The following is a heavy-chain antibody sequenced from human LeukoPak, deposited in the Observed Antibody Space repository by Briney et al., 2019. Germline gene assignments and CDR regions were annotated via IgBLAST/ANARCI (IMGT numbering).Heavy chain of an antibody. Sequence: GGSLRLSCAASAFTFSSYAMHWVRQAPGKGLEWVAVISYDGSYKYYADSMKGRFTISRDNSKNTLYLQMNSLRPEDTAVYYCAGHFGAWHYFDYWGQGTLVTVSS. V-gene: IGHV3-30*04. CDR3: AGHFGAWHYFDY. D-gene: IGHD3-3*01. CDR2: ISYDGSYK. J-gene: IGHJ4*02. CDR1: AFTFSSYA.